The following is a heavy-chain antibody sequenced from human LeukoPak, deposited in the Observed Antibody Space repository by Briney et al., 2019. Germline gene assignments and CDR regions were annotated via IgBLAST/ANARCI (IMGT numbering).Heavy chain of an antibody. J-gene: IGHJ4*02. CDR2: IYHSGSP. D-gene: IGHD3-3*01. CDR3: ARSPFWSGYYNIQPFDY. V-gene: IGHV4-38-2*01. CDR1: GYSISSASY. Sequence: SETLSLTCAVSGYSISSASYWGWIRQPPGKGLEWIGNIYHSGSPYYNPSLKSRVTISVDTSKNQFSLKLSSVTAADTAVYYCARSPFWSGYYNIQPFDYWGQGTLVTVSS.